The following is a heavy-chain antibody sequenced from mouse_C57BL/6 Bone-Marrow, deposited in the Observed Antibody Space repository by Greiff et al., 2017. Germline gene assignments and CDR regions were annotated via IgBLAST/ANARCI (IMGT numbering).Heavy chain of an antibody. D-gene: IGHD1-1*01. CDR3: AILPSSPHWYFDV. CDR1: GFSFSDYY. Sequence: DVMLVESGGGLVQPGGSLKLSCAASGFSFSDYYMYWVRQTPEKRLEWVAYISNGGGSTYYPDIVKGRFTISRDNAKKTLYLQMSRLKTEDTAMYDCAILPSSPHWYFDVWGTGTTVTVSS. J-gene: IGHJ1*03. V-gene: IGHV5-12*01. CDR2: ISNGGGST.